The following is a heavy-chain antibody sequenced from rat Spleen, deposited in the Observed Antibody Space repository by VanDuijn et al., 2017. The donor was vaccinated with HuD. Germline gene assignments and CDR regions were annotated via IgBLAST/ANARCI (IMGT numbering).Heavy chain of an antibody. D-gene: IGHD1-10*01. J-gene: IGHJ3*01. CDR3: TTENYWFAY. CDR1: GFTFSNYY. V-gene: IGHV5-27*01. CDR2: ISTSGNRA. Sequence: EVQLVESGGGLVQPGRSLKLSCAASGFTFSNYYMAWVRQAPTKDLEWVATISTSGNRAYYPDSVEGRFTISRDDTKSTLYLQMNSLRSEDTATYYCTTENYWFAYWGQGTLVTVSS.